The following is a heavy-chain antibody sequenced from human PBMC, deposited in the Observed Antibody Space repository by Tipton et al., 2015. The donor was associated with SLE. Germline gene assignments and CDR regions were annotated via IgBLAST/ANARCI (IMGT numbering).Heavy chain of an antibody. Sequence: LVKPTETLSLTCTVSGGSISSSSYYWGWIRQPPGKGLEWLGSIYYTGYTYYNPSLKSRVTISVDTSNDQFSLNLSSVTAADTAVYYCARDPNWGILGWFDPWGQGTLVTVSS. CDR1: GGSISSSSYY. J-gene: IGHJ5*02. D-gene: IGHD7-27*01. CDR2: IYYTGYT. V-gene: IGHV4-39*07. CDR3: ARDPNWGILGWFDP.